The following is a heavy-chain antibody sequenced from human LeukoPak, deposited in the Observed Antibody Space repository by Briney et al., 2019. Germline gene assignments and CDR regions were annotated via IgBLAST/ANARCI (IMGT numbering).Heavy chain of an antibody. Sequence: ASVKVSCKASGYTFTTYYIHWVRQAPGQGLEWMGIINPSGGTTSYTQKFQGRVTMTRDTSTSTVYMELTSLRFEDTAVYYCARGGSGTWFCHDYWGQGTLVTVSS. CDR2: INPSGGTT. J-gene: IGHJ4*02. CDR1: GYTFTTYY. CDR3: ARGGSGTWFCHDY. V-gene: IGHV1-46*01. D-gene: IGHD2-15*01.